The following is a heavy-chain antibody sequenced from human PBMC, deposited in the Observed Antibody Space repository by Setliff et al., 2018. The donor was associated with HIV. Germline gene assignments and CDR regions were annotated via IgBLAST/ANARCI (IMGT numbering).Heavy chain of an antibody. CDR3: ARENYYVIEY. D-gene: IGHD3-10*02. CDR1: GFTFSSYT. Sequence: PGGSLRLSCAASGFTFSSYTMNWVRQAPGKGLEWVSSISSDSTDIYYADSMKGRFTISRDNSKNTLYLQMNSLTAEDTAVYYCARENYYVIEYWGQGTLVTVSS. V-gene: IGHV3-21*04. CDR2: ISSDSTDI. J-gene: IGHJ4*02.